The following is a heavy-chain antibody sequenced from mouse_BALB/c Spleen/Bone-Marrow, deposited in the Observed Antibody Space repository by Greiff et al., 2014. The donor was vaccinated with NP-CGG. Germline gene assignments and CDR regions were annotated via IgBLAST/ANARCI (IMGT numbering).Heavy chain of an antibody. J-gene: IGHJ4*01. CDR1: GFSLTNYG. CDR3: ARHRYYAMDY. CDR2: IWSDGST. Sequence: VMLVESGPGLVAPSQSLSITCTISGFSLTNYGVHWVRQPPGKGLEWLVVIWSDGSTTYNSALKSRLSISKDNSKSQVFLKMNSLQTDGTAMYYCARHRYYAMDYWGQGTSVTVSS. V-gene: IGHV2-6-1*01.